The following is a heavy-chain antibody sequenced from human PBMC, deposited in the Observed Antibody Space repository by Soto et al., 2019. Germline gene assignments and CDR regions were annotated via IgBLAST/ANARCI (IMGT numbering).Heavy chain of an antibody. CDR3: ASVDSSSWYWYFDY. J-gene: IGHJ4*02. CDR2: IYYSGST. CDR1: GGSISSGGYY. D-gene: IGHD6-13*01. Sequence: TSETLSLTCTVSGGSISSGGYYWSWIRQHPGKGLEWIGYIYYSGSTYYNPSLKSRVTISVDTSKNQFSLKLSSVTAADTAVYYCASVDSSSWYWYFDYWGQGTLVTVSS. V-gene: IGHV4-31*03.